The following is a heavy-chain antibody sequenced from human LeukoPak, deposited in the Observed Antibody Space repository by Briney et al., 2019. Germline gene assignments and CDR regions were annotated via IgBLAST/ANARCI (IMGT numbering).Heavy chain of an antibody. J-gene: IGHJ4*02. Sequence: ASVKVSCKAFGYTFTRYGISWVRQAPGQGLEWMGWISAYNGNTNYAQKLQGRVTMTTDTSTSTAYMELRSLRSDDTAVYYCARELDYCYESSGLDYWGQGTLVTVSS. CDR1: GYTFTRYG. D-gene: IGHD3-22*01. CDR3: ARELDYCYESSGLDY. CDR2: ISAYNGNT. V-gene: IGHV1-18*01.